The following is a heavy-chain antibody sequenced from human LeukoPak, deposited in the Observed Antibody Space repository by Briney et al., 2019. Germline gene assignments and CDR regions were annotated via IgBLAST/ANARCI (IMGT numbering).Heavy chain of an antibody. CDR1: GGSFSGYY. J-gene: IGHJ1*01. V-gene: IGHV4-34*01. Sequence: SETLSLTCAVYGGSFSGYYWSWIRQPPGKGLEWIGEINHSGSTNYNPSLKSRVTISVDTSKNQFSLKLSSVTAADTAVYYCARGQNYYDSSGYLQHWGQGTLVTVPS. CDR3: ARGQNYYDSSGYLQH. CDR2: INHSGST. D-gene: IGHD3-22*01.